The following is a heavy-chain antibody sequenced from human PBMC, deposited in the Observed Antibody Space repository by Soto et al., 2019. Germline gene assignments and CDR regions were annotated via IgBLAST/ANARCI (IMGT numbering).Heavy chain of an antibody. CDR1: GVTFSSYS. CDR3: AKDTYYHDSTGYYVFDY. CDR2: ISSSSSTI. Sequence: GGSLRLSCAASGVTFSSYSMNWVRQAPGKGLEWVSYISSSSSTIYYADSVKGRFTISRDNAKNSLYLQMNSLRAEDTAVYYCAKDTYYHDSTGYYVFDYWGQGTLVTVSS. J-gene: IGHJ4*02. D-gene: IGHD3-22*01. V-gene: IGHV3-48*01.